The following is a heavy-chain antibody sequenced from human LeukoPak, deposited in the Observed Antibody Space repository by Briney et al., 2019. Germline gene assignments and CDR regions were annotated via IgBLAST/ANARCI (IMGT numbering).Heavy chain of an antibody. CDR2: IYYTGST. Sequence: SETLPLTCTVSGGSMSNNYWSWLRQPPGKGLEWIGYIYYTGSTNYNPSLKSRVTISVDTSKNQFSLKVSSVTAADTAVYYCARGAGWYAYWGQGSLVTVSS. V-gene: IGHV4-59*01. J-gene: IGHJ4*02. CDR1: GGSMSNNY. D-gene: IGHD6-19*01. CDR3: ARGAGWYAY.